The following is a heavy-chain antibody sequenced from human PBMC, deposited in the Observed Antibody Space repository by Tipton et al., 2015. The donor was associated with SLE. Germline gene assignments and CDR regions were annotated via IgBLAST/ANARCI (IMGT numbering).Heavy chain of an antibody. CDR3: ARETGTYYSTWFDS. D-gene: IGHD1-26*01. CDR1: GASMNSGSYS. CDR2: IDSSGNT. J-gene: IGHJ5*01. Sequence: TLSLTCSVSGASMNSGSYSRHWIRQPAGKALQWLGHIDSSGNTYSNPSLRSRVSISVEVSRNQFSLTLNSVTAADTATYSCARETGTYYSTWFDSWGQGTLVTGSS. V-gene: IGHV4-61*09.